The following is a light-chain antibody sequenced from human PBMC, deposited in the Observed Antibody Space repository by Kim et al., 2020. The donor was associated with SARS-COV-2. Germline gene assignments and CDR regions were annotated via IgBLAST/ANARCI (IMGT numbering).Light chain of an antibody. Sequence: SLSPGERAPLSCRASQSVSSYLAWYQQKPGQAPRLLIYDASNGATGIPARFSGSGSGTDFTLTISSLEPEDFAVYYCQQRSNWLTFGGGTKVDIK. J-gene: IGKJ4*01. CDR2: DAS. CDR1: QSVSSY. CDR3: QQRSNWLT. V-gene: IGKV3-11*01.